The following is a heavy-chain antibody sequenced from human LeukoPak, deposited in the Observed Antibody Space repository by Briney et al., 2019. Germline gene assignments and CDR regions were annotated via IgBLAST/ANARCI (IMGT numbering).Heavy chain of an antibody. J-gene: IGHJ3*02. CDR2: INPDSGST. CDR1: GYTLTSYY. CDR3: SRALLWFGEFFSDAFDI. Sequence: ASVKVSCKASGYTLTSYYVHWVRQTPGQGLEWMGIINPDSGSTTCAEKFQGRVTMTKDTSTSTVYVELSRLRSEDTAVYYCSRALLWFGEFFSDAFDIWGQGTMVTVSS. V-gene: IGHV1-46*03. D-gene: IGHD3-10*01.